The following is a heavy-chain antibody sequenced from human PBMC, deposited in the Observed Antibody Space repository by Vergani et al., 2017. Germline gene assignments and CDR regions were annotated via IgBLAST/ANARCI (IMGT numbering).Heavy chain of an antibody. Sequence: QVQLVESGGGVVQPGRSLRLSCAASGFTFSSYGMHWVRQAPGKGLEWVAVIWYDGSNKYYADSVKGRFTISRDNSKNTLYLQMNSLRAEDTAVYYCAKDVSTVVTRYFDYWGQGTLVTVSS. V-gene: IGHV3-33*06. D-gene: IGHD4-23*01. CDR1: GFTFSSYG. CDR2: IWYDGSNK. J-gene: IGHJ4*02. CDR3: AKDVSTVVTRYFDY.